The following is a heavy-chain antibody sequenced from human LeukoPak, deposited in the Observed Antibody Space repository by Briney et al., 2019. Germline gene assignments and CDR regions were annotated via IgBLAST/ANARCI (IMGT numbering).Heavy chain of an antibody. CDR1: RLTFSKYW. J-gene: IGHJ6*03. Sequence: GGSLRLSCVGSRLTFSKYWMTWVRQAPGKGLERVANIKTDGTETYYMESVRGRFTISRDNAKNSLYLQMNSLRVEDTALYYCARDGGWYKRGLDHYYYYMDVWGKGTTVIVSS. CDR3: ARDGGWYKRGLDHYYYYMDV. V-gene: IGHV3-7*03. CDR2: IKTDGTET. D-gene: IGHD6-19*01.